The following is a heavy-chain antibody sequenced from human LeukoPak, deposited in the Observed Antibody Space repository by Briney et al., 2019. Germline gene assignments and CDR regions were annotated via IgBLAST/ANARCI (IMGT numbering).Heavy chain of an antibody. Sequence: GESLKISCKGSGYSFTSYWIGWVLQMPGKGLEWMVIIYPGDSDTRYSPSFQGQVTISADKSISTAYLQWSSLKASDTAMYYCARQGDYYDSSVGPFDYWGQGTLVTVSS. CDR1: GYSFTSYW. D-gene: IGHD3-22*01. CDR2: IYPGDSDT. J-gene: IGHJ4*02. CDR3: ARQGDYYDSSVGPFDY. V-gene: IGHV5-51*01.